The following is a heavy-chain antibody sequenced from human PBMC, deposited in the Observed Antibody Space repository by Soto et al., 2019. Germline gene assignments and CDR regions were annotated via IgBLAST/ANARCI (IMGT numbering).Heavy chain of an antibody. Sequence: QVQLQESGPGLVKPSQTLSLTCTVSGGSISSGGYYWSWIRQHPGKGLEWIGYIYYSGSTYYNPSLKSRVTISVDKSENQFSLKLSSVTAADTAVYYCARGITRVARRFDPCGQGTLVTVSS. J-gene: IGHJ5*02. V-gene: IGHV4-31*03. CDR2: IYYSGST. CDR3: ARGITRVARRFDP. D-gene: IGHD5-12*01. CDR1: GGSISSGGYY.